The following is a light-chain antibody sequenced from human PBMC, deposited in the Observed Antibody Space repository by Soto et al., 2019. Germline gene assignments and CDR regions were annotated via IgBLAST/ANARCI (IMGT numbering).Light chain of an antibody. V-gene: IGKV3-20*01. CDR2: GAS. Sequence: EIVLTQSPCTLSMSPGERATLSCRASQSISSNYLAWYQQKPGQAPRLLIYGASSRDTGIPERFSGSGSGTEFTLTISRLEADDFAVYYCQQYGSSPRTFGQGTKVEFK. J-gene: IGKJ1*01. CDR3: QQYGSSPRT. CDR1: QSISSNY.